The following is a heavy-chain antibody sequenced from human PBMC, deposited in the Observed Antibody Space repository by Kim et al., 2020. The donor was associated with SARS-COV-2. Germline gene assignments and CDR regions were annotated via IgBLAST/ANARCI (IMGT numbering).Heavy chain of an antibody. CDR1: GFTFSSYE. J-gene: IGHJ4*02. Sequence: GGSLRLSCAASGFTFSSYEMNWVRQAPGKGLEWVSYISSSGSTIYYADSVKGRFTISRDNAKNSLYLQMNSLRAEDTAVYYCARDPPRILTGYYPLLWGQGTLVTVSS. CDR2: ISSSGSTI. D-gene: IGHD3-9*01. CDR3: ARDPPRILTGYYPLL. V-gene: IGHV3-48*03.